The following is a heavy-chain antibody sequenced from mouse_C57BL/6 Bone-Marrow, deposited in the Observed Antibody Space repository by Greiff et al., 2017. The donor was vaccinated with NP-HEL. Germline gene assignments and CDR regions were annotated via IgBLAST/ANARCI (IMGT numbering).Heavy chain of an antibody. CDR3: AREGSFITTVAFDY. V-gene: IGHV5-4*01. D-gene: IGHD1-1*01. J-gene: IGHJ2*01. CDR2: ISDGGSYT. Sequence: DVQLQESGGGLVKPGGSLKLSCAASGFTFSSYAMSWVRQTPEKRLEWVATISDGGSYTYYPDNVKGRFTISRDNAKNNLYLQMSHLKSEDTAMYYCAREGSFITTVAFDYWGQGTTLTVSS. CDR1: GFTFSSYA.